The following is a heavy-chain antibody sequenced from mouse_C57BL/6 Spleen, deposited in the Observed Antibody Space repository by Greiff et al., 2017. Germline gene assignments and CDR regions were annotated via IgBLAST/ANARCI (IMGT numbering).Heavy chain of an antibody. J-gene: IGHJ4*01. CDR3: ACAMDY. CDR1: GYSITSGYY. CDR2: ISYDGSN. V-gene: IGHV3-6*01. Sequence: EVKLVESGPGLVKPSQSLSLTCSVTGYSITSGYYWNWIRQFPGNKLEWMGYISYDGSNNYNPSLKNRISITRDTSKNQFFLKLNSVTTEDTATYYCACAMDYWGQGTSVTVSS.